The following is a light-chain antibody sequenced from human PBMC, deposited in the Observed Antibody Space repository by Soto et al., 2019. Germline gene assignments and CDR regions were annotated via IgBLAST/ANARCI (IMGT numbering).Light chain of an antibody. CDR2: DAS. CDR3: HSRA. V-gene: IGKV1-5*01. CDR1: QTISRW. Sequence: DIQLTQTPSTLSSSVGGEVTITCRAGQTISRWLAWYQQKPGRAPKLLIYDASTLESGVPSRFSGSGSETEFTLTISRLQPDDFATYFCHSRAFGQGTRLEIK. J-gene: IGKJ5*01.